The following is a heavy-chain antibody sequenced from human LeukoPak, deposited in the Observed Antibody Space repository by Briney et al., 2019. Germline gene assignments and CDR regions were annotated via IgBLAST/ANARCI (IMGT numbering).Heavy chain of an antibody. D-gene: IGHD5-18*01. J-gene: IGHJ4*02. CDR1: GSRFTSYW. CDR2: IYPGDSDT. V-gene: IGHV5-51*01. CDR3: ARSGGYSHGWPFDY. Sequence: GGSLKISCKGSGSRFTSYWIGWVRQMPGKGLEGMGIIYPGDSDTRYSPSFQGQVTISADKSITIAYLQWSSRKASDTAMYYCARSGGYSHGWPFDYWGQGTLVTVSS.